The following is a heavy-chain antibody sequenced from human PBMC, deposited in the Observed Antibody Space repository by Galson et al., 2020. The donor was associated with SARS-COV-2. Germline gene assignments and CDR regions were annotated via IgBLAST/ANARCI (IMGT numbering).Heavy chain of an antibody. CDR3: ARHAGSTVGGVYHDAMDV. Sequence: SQTLSLTCSVSGVSISAHYWSWVRQSPEKGLEWVAYIHYTGATDSTPSLKSRATISLDMSKNQFSLRLNSVTATDTAVYYCARHAGSTVGGVYHDAMDVWGQGTTVTVSS. V-gene: IGHV4-59*08. CDR2: IHYTGAT. D-gene: IGHD4-4*01. J-gene: IGHJ6*02. CDR1: GVSISAHY.